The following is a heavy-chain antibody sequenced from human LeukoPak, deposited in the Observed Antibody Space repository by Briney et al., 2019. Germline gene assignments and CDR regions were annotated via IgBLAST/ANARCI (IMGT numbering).Heavy chain of an antibody. CDR1: GGSISSYY. Sequence: SETLSLTCTVSGGSISSYYWSWIRQPPEKGLEWIGYTHYSGSTKYNPSLKSRLTMSLDTSKNQFSLRLSSVTAADTAVYYCARVYVRRPSMGAFDIWGQGTMVTVSS. CDR3: ARVYVRRPSMGAFDI. D-gene: IGHD2-8*01. J-gene: IGHJ3*02. V-gene: IGHV4-59*01. CDR2: THYSGST.